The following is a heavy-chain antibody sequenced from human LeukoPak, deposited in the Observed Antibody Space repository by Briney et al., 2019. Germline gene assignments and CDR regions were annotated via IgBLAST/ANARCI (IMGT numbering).Heavy chain of an antibody. Sequence: GGSLRLSCGASGFTFSNYGMLWVRQAPGKGLDWVAFIRYDGNNKLYADSVKGRFTISRDNSKNTLYLHINSLRAEDTAVYFCARDKGGMVPFDHWGQGTLVTVSS. CDR1: GFTFSNYG. V-gene: IGHV3-30*02. D-gene: IGHD3-10*01. J-gene: IGHJ4*02. CDR2: IRYDGNNK. CDR3: ARDKGGMVPFDH.